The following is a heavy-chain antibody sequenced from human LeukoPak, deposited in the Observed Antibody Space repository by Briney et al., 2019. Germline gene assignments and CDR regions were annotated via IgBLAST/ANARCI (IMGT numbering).Heavy chain of an antibody. CDR2: IRGSGGST. Sequence: GSLSLSCAASGFTFSSYAMSWVRQAPGKGLGGVSAIRGSGGSTYYADSVKGRLTISRDNSKNTLYLQMNSLRAEDKAVYYCAKGGAIAAAGPFDYWGQGTLVTVSS. J-gene: IGHJ4*02. V-gene: IGHV3-23*01. D-gene: IGHD6-13*01. CDR1: GFTFSSYA. CDR3: AKGGAIAAAGPFDY.